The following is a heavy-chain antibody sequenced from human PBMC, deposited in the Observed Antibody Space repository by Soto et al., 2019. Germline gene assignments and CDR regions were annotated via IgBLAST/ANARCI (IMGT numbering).Heavy chain of an antibody. V-gene: IGHV2-5*02. CDR2: IYWDDDK. J-gene: IGHJ4*02. D-gene: IGHD6-6*01. CDR1: GFSLSTSGVD. Sequence: QITLKESGPTLVKPTQTLTLTCTFSGFSLSTSGVDVGWIRQPPGNALEWLALIYWDDDKHYKPSLKSRLTITKGTSRNQVVLTMTNMDPLDTATYYCAHRRPYSNSPEYFFDYWGQGTLVTVSS. CDR3: AHRRPYSNSPEYFFDY.